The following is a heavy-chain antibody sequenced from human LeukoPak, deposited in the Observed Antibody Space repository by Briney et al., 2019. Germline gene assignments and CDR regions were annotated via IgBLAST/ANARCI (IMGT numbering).Heavy chain of an antibody. CDR1: AASISTYY. CDR3: ARDAEWECGCGTGFSPDGMDV. J-gene: IGHJ6*02. CDR2: IYYNGCI. Sequence: PETLSLTCTVSAASISTYYWSWVRQPPGKGLERIGYIYYNGCIGYIPPRRSRVSKAVDSSKSHFFLKLSSVAAADTAVYYCARDAEWECGCGTGFSPDGMDVWGQGSTVTVSS. D-gene: IGHD1-26*01. V-gene: IGHV4-59*01.